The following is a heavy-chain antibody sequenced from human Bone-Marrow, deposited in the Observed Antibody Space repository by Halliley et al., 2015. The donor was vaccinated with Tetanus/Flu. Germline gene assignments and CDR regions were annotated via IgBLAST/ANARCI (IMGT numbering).Heavy chain of an antibody. CDR2: VSSSSTYK. Sequence: RGLEGVSSVSSSSTYKFYRDSVKGRFPISRDTAKNSLILHMNSLTAEDTAIYYCARDFHIHFDYWDQGTLVSVSS. J-gene: IGHJ4*02. CDR3: ARDFHIHFDY. V-gene: IGHV3-21*04.